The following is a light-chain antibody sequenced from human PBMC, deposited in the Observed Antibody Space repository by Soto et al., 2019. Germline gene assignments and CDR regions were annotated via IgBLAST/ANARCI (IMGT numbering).Light chain of an antibody. CDR2: EVS. V-gene: IGLV2-8*01. CDR3: SSYGGTYNFVI. J-gene: IGLJ2*01. Sequence: QSALTQPPSASGSPGQSVTISCTGTSSDVGGYNYVSWYQQHPGKAPKLIIYEVSKRPSGVPDRFSASKSGNTASLTVSGLQAEDEANYYFSSYGGTYNFVIFGGGTKLTVL. CDR1: SSDVGGYNY.